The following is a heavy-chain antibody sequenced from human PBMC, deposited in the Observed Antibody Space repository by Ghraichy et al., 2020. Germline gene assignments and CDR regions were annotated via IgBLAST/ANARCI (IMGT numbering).Heavy chain of an antibody. V-gene: IGHV3-48*01. CDR3: ARIPHYYDSSGYYFGYFDY. J-gene: IGHJ4*02. D-gene: IGHD3-22*01. Sequence: GGSLRLSCAASGFTFSSYSMNWVRQAPGKGLEWVSYISSSSSTIYYADSVKGRFTISRDNAKNSLYLQMNSLRAEDTAVYYCARIPHYYDSSGYYFGYFDYWGRGTLVTVSS. CDR1: GFTFSSYS. CDR2: ISSSSSTI.